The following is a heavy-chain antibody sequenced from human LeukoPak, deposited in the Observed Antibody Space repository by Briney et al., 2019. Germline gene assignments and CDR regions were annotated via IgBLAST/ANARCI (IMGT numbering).Heavy chain of an antibody. Sequence: NSSETLSLTCTVSGYSISSGYYWGWIRQPPGQGLEWIGSIYHSGSTYYNPSLKSRVTISVDTSKNQFSLKLSSVTAADTAVYYCARDRGSGRYFFFDYWGQGTLVTVSS. J-gene: IGHJ4*02. V-gene: IGHV4-38-2*02. CDR1: GYSISSGYY. D-gene: IGHD6-19*01. CDR2: IYHSGST. CDR3: ARDRGSGRYFFFDY.